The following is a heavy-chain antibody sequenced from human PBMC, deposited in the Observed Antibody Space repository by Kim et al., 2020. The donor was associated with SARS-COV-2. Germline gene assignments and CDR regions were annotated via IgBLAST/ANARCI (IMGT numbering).Heavy chain of an antibody. D-gene: IGHD1-20*01. CDR2: ISNSGHYA. V-gene: IGHV3-11*03. CDR1: GLNFNVEF. J-gene: IGHJ4*02. CDR3: TNIRYGQVDY. Sequence: GGSLRLSCAASGLNFNVEFMSWVRQAPGKGLEWISYISNSGHYANYADSVQGRFTISRDNAQNSLHLRMNNLRAEDTAIYYCTNIRYGQVDYWGQGTLVTVSS.